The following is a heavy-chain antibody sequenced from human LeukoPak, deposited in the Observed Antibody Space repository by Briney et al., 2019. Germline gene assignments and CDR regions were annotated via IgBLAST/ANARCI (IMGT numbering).Heavy chain of an antibody. CDR3: ARGASSYYDSSDYFDY. J-gene: IGHJ4*02. D-gene: IGHD3-22*01. CDR2: ISAYNGNT. V-gene: IGHV1-18*01. CDR1: GYTFTSYG. Sequence: VASVKVSCKASGYTFTSYGISWVRQAPGQGLEWMGWISAYNGNTNYAQKLQGRVTMTTDTSTSTAYMELRSLRSDDTAVYYCARGASSYYDSSDYFDYWGQGTLVTVSS.